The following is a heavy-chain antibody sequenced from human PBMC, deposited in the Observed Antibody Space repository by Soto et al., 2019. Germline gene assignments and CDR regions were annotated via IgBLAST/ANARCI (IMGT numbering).Heavy chain of an antibody. V-gene: IGHV3-23*01. Sequence: VGSLRVSCPSSLFTFSSYAMSLVLHSPFKLLEFFSAIIGSVCSTYYADSVKGRFTISRDNSKNTLYLQMNSLRAEDTAVYYCAKVFLWFGELSYYYMEVWGKGTTVTVSS. J-gene: IGHJ6*03. CDR2: IIGSVCST. CDR3: AKVFLWFGELSYYYMEV. CDR1: LFTFSSYA. D-gene: IGHD3-10*01.